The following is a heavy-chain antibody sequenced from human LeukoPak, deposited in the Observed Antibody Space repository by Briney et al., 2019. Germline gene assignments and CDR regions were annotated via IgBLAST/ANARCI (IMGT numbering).Heavy chain of an antibody. CDR1: GYTFTSYY. J-gene: IGHJ4*02. D-gene: IGHD4-17*01. V-gene: IGHV1-46*03. Sequence: ASVKVSCKASGYTFTSYYMHWVRQAPGQGPEWMGIINPSGGSTSYAQKFQGRVTMTRDTSTSTVYMELSSLRSEDTAVYYCASIGHSTVTIDYWGQGTLVTVSS. CDR3: ASIGHSTVTIDY. CDR2: INPSGGST.